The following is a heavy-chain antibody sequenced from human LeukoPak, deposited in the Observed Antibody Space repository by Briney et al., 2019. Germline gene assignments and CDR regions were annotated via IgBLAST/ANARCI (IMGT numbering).Heavy chain of an antibody. CDR2: ISYDGSTK. D-gene: IGHD2-2*01. Sequence: GGSLRLSCAASGFTFSSYGMHWVRQAPGKGLEWVAVISYDGSTKYYADSVKGRFTISRDNSKNTLYLQMNSLRAEDTAVYYCAKEKSTSNIDYWGQGTLVTVSS. V-gene: IGHV3-30*18. CDR3: AKEKSTSNIDY. CDR1: GFTFSSYG. J-gene: IGHJ4*02.